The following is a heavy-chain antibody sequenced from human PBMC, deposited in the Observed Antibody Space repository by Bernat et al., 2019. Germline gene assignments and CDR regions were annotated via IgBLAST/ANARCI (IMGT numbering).Heavy chain of an antibody. V-gene: IGHV5-10-1*01. CDR1: GYSFTSYW. J-gene: IGHJ4*02. CDR3: ASRVGGSYYNELIYFDY. CDR2: IDPSDSYT. D-gene: IGHD3-10*01. Sequence: EVQLVQSGAEVKKPGESLRISCKGSGYSFTSYWISWVRQMPGKGLEWMGRIDPSDSYTNYSPSFQGHVTISADKSISTAYLQWSSLKASDTAMYYCASRVGGSYYNELIYFDYWGQGTLVTVSS.